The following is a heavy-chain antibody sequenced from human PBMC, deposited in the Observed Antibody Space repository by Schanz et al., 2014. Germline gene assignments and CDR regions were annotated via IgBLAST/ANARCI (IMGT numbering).Heavy chain of an antibody. J-gene: IGHJ4*02. CDR2: ISASGGDT. D-gene: IGHD1-20*01. Sequence: EVELVESGGGLVQPGGSLRLSCAASGFSFSDHAMDWVRQAAGKGLEWLSVISASGGDTYYADSVKGRFTISRDNSKNTLYLQMNSLRAEDTAVYYCANNWNLDYWGQGTLVTVSS. CDR3: ANNWNLDY. CDR1: GFSFSDHA. V-gene: IGHV3-23*04.